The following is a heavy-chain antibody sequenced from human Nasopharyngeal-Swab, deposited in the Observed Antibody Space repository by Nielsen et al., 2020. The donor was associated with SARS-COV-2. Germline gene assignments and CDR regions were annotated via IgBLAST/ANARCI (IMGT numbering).Heavy chain of an antibody. J-gene: IGHJ4*02. CDR1: GYTFTSYG. Sequence: ASVKVSCKASGYTFTSYGISWVRQAPGQGLEWMGWISAYNGNTNYAQKLQGRVTMTTDTSTSTAYMELRSLRSDDTAVYYCARDGNFWSGYPLSADYWGQGTLVTVSS. V-gene: IGHV1-18*04. CDR3: ARDGNFWSGYPLSADY. D-gene: IGHD3-3*01. CDR2: ISAYNGNT.